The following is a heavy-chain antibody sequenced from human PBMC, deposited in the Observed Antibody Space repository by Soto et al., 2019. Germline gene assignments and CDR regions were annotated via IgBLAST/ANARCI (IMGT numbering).Heavy chain of an antibody. V-gene: IGHV4-59*01. CDR2: IYYCGST. J-gene: IGHJ6*02. CDR3: GRHQPPGPYYYGMDV. Sequence: SETLSLTWSVCGGSISSCYWSWIRQPPGKGLEGGGYIYYCGSTNCNPSLKSRVTISVDTSKKQFSLKLRSVTAAATAGYYCGRHQPPGPYYYGMDVWRQGTTVTASS. CDR1: GGSISSCY.